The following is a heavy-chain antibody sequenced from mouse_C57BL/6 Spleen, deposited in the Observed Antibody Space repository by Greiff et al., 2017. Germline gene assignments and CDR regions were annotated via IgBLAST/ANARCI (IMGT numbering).Heavy chain of an antibody. CDR2: IDPNSGGT. CDR3: ARGDCDEDFDY. Sequence: VQLQQPGAELVKPGASVKLSCTASGYTFTSYWMHWVKQRPGRGLEWIGRIDPNSGGTKYNEKFKSKATLTVAKPSITAYMQLSSLTPENSAVYYCARGDCDEDFDYWGQGTTRTVSS. V-gene: IGHV1-72*01. J-gene: IGHJ2*01. CDR1: GYTFTSYW. D-gene: IGHD2-13*01.